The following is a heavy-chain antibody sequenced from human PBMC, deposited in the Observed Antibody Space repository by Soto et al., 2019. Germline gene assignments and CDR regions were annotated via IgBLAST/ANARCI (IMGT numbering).Heavy chain of an antibody. D-gene: IGHD2-15*01. V-gene: IGHV1-18*01. CDR2: ISAYNGNT. CDR3: ARDAGYCSGGSCYPDAFDI. J-gene: IGHJ3*02. CDR1: GYTFTSYG. Sequence: ASVKVSCKASGYTFTSYGISWVRQAPGQGLEWMGWISAYNGNTNYAQKLQGRVTMTTDTSTSTAYMELRSLRSDDTAVYYCARDAGYCSGGSCYPDAFDIWGQGTMVTVSS.